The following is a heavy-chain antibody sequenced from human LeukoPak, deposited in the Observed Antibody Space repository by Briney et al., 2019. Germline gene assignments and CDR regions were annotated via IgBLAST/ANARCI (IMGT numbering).Heavy chain of an antibody. J-gene: IGHJ4*02. Sequence: KPGGSLRLSFAASGFTFSNAWMSWVRQAPGKGLEWVGRIKSKTDGGTTDYAAPVKGRFTISRDDSKNTLYLQMNSLKTEDTAVYYCTTDQRDYGDVDYWGQGTLVTVSS. CDR2: IKSKTDGGTT. CDR3: TTDQRDYGDVDY. D-gene: IGHD4-17*01. V-gene: IGHV3-15*01. CDR1: GFTFSNAW.